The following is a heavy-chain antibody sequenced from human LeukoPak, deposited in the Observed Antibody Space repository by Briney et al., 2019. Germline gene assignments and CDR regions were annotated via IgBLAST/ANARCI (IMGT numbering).Heavy chain of an antibody. D-gene: IGHD6-6*01. CDR2: IYYTGIT. CDR1: GGSISSGGSY. Sequence: SQTLSLTCTVSGGSISSGGSYWSWIRQHLGKGLEWIGYIYYTGITYYNPSLKSRVTISVDTSKNQFSLKLDSVTAADTAVYYCARGGYISSSGFDYWGQGTLVTVSS. J-gene: IGHJ4*02. V-gene: IGHV4-31*03. CDR3: ARGGYISSSGFDY.